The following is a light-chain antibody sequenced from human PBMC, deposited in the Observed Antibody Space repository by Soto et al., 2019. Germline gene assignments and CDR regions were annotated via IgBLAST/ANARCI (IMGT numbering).Light chain of an antibody. CDR1: QSVSSY. Sequence: EIVLTQSPATLSLSPGERATLSCRASQSVSSYLVWYQQKPGQVPRLLIYDASNRATGIPARFGGSGSGTAFTLASSGLAPEDSAVYDCQQGSDWPSTFGGGTKVEIK. CDR2: DAS. CDR3: QQGSDWPST. J-gene: IGKJ4*01. V-gene: IGKV3-11*01.